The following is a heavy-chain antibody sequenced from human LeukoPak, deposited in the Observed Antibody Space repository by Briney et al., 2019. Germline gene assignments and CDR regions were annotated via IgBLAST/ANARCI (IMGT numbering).Heavy chain of an antibody. J-gene: IGHJ5*02. D-gene: IGHD2-15*01. CDR1: GFKFDDYD. Sequence: GGSLRLSCTASGFKFDDYDMSWVRQVPGKGLEWVSGITWNGDKTGYADSVRGRFAISRDNTKKSLYLQMSSLRAEDTALYYCARDPFCSSGTGCYFEDWFDPWGPGTLVTVSS. CDR2: ITWNGDKT. CDR3: ARDPFCSSGTGCYFEDWFDP. V-gene: IGHV3-20*04.